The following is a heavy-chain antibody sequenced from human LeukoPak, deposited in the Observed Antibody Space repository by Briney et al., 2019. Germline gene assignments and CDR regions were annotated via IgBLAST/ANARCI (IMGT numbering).Heavy chain of an antibody. J-gene: IGHJ4*02. CDR2: ISGNGAGT. Sequence: GGSLRLSCAPSGFTFSSHAMRWVRQAPGKGLEWVSGISGNGAGTYYGDSVKGRFTISRDNSKNTLYLQMNSLRAEDTAVYYWAKGSWEATNQDFDCWGQGTLVTVSS. CDR1: GFTFSSHA. V-gene: IGHV3-23*02. CDR3: AKGSWEATNQDFDC. D-gene: IGHD5-12*01.